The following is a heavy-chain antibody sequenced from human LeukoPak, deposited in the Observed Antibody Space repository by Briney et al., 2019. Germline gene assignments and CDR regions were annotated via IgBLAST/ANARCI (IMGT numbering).Heavy chain of an antibody. CDR2: TNPSGGST. V-gene: IGHV1-46*01. J-gene: IGHJ5*02. CDR3: AAAYPPGVLAAKLGAWFDP. D-gene: IGHD6-25*01. CDR1: GYTFTSYY. Sequence: ASVKVSCKASGYTFTSYYMHWVRQAPGQGLEWMGITNPSGGSTSYAQKFQGRVTMTRDTSTSTVYMELSSLRSGDTAVYYCAAAYPPGVLAAKLGAWFDPWGQGTLVTVSS.